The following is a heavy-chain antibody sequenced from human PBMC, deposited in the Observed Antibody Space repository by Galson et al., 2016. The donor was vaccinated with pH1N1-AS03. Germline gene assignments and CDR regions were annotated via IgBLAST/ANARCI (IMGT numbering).Heavy chain of an antibody. CDR2: ISHSGST. D-gene: IGHD1-20*01. J-gene: IGHJ3*02. CDR1: GGSFSGYY. Sequence: ETLSLTCAVSGGSFSGYYWSWVRQPPGRGLEWIGEISHSGSTKSNPSLKSRVAISIHTSKNQFSLTVTSVTAADTAIYYCARGVDNFNVFVFEMWGRGTMVTVSP. V-gene: IGHV4-34*01. CDR3: ARGVDNFNVFVFEM.